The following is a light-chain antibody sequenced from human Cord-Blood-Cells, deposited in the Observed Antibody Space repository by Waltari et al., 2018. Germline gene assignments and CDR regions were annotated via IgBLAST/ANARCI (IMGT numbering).Light chain of an antibody. V-gene: IGLV3-25*03. CDR3: QSADSSGTYV. CDR1: AFTKQY. Sequence: SSELTQPPSVSVSPGQTARITCSGDAFTKQYAYWYQQKPGQAPVLVIYKDSERPSGIPERFSGSSSGTTVTLTISGVQAEDEADYYCQSADSSGTYVFGTGTKVTVL. CDR2: KDS. J-gene: IGLJ1*01.